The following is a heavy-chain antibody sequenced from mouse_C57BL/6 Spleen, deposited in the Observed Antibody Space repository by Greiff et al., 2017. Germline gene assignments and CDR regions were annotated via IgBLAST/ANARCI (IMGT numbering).Heavy chain of an antibody. CDR3: ARNYGSSYAYAMDY. J-gene: IGHJ4*01. CDR1: GYTFTSYW. CDR2: IDPSDSYT. D-gene: IGHD1-1*01. V-gene: IGHV1-69*01. Sequence: QVQLQQPGAELVMPGASVKLSCKASGYTFTSYWMHWVKQRPGQGLEWIGEIDPSDSYTNYNQKFKGKSTLTVDKSSSTAYMQLSSLTSEDSAVYYWARNYGSSYAYAMDYWGQGTSVTVSS.